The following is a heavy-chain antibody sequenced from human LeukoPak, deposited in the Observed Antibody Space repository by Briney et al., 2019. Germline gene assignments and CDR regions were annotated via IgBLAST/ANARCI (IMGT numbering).Heavy chain of an antibody. Sequence: GRSLRLSCAASGFIFKNYGFHWVRQAPGKGLGWVAFISTESSSEHYTDSVKGRFTISRDNSKNTLHLQMNSLRAEDTALYYCAKATTAIVVDNFFDYWGQGTLVSVSS. CDR1: GFIFKNYG. CDR2: ISTESSSE. CDR3: AKATTAIVVDNFFDY. V-gene: IGHV3-33*05. D-gene: IGHD3-22*01. J-gene: IGHJ4*02.